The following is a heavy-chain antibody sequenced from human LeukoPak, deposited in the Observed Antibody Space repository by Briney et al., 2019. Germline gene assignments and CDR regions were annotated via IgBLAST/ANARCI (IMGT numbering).Heavy chain of an antibody. CDR3: ARLYRGYCYSLFDY. J-gene: IGHJ4*02. V-gene: IGHV4-34*01. Sequence: SETLSLTCAVYGGSFSGYYWSWIRQPPGKGLEWIGEINHSGSTNYNPSLKSRVTISVDTSKNQFSLKLSSVTPADTAVYYCARLYRGYCYSLFDYWGQGTLVTVSS. CDR1: GGSFSGYY. CDR2: INHSGST. D-gene: IGHD3-22*01.